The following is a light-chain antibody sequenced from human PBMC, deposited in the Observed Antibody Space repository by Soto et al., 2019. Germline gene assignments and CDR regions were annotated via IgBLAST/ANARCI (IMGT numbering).Light chain of an antibody. J-gene: IGKJ5*01. V-gene: IGKV1-39*01. CDR2: AAS. CDR1: QTISSL. Sequence: DIHMTQSPSTLSVSVVDIVTITFLASQTISSLLAWYQQKPGKAPKLLIYAASSLQSGVPSRFSGSGSGTHFSLTISSLQPEDFATYYCQQIYSIPITFGQGTRLEIK. CDR3: QQIYSIPIT.